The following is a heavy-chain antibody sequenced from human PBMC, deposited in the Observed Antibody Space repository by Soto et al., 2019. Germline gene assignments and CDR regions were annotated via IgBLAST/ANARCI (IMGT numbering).Heavy chain of an antibody. D-gene: IGHD4-17*01. CDR3: ARGINGDYGADY. CDR1: GFTFSSYW. J-gene: IGHJ4*02. Sequence: EVQLVESGGGLVQPGGSLRLSCAASGFTFSSYWMHWVRQAPGKGLVWVSRIIRDGSTTNYADSVKGRFTISRDNAKNTLYLQMNSLRAEDTAVYYCARGINGDYGADYWGQGTLVTLSS. CDR2: IIRDGSTT. V-gene: IGHV3-74*01.